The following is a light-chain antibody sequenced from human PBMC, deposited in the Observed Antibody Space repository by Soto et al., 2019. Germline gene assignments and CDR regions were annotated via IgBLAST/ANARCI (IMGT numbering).Light chain of an antibody. V-gene: IGLV1-44*01. CDR2: SNN. Sequence: SALTQPPSATGTPGQRVTISCSGSNSKIGGNSVNWYQQFPGAAPKLLISSNNQRPSGIPDRFSGSKSGTSASLAISGLQFDDEADYYCAAWDDSLSGHYVFGAGTKVTVL. CDR1: NSKIGGNS. CDR3: AAWDDSLSGHYV. J-gene: IGLJ1*01.